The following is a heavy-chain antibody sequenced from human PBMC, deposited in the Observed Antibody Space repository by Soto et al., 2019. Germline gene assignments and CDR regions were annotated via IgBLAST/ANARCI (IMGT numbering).Heavy chain of an antibody. CDR2: IYWDDDK. J-gene: IGHJ3*01. CDR3: VKIVGLETHDAVEV. Sequence: QITLKESGPTLVKPTQTLTLTCTFSGFSITTSVVGVGWVRQPPGQALEWLTFIYWDDDKAYSPSLKTRLTITKDTSKAQVVLTMTNMDPVDTATYYCVKIVGLETHDAVEVWGQGTLVAVSS. CDR1: GFSITTSVVG. D-gene: IGHD1-26*01. V-gene: IGHV2-5*02.